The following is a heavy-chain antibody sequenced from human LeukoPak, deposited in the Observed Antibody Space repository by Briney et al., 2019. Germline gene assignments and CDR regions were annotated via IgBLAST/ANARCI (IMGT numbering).Heavy chain of an antibody. CDR2: IYHSGST. Sequence: SQTLSLTCAVSGGSNSSGGYSWSWIRQPPGKGLEWIGYIYHSGSTYYNPSLKSRATISVDRSKNQFSLKLSSVTAADTAVYYCARAKYYYGSGSPHFDYWGQGTLVTVSS. V-gene: IGHV4-30-2*01. J-gene: IGHJ4*02. CDR3: ARAKYYYGSGSPHFDY. D-gene: IGHD3-10*01. CDR1: GGSNSSGGYS.